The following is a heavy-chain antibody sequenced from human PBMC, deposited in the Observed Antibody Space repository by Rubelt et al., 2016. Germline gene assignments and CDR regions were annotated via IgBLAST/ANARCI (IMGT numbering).Heavy chain of an antibody. J-gene: IGHJ4*02. CDR1: GFTFSSYW. V-gene: IGHV3-7*04. Sequence: EVQLVESGGDLVQPGESLRLSCASSGFTFSSYWMNWVRQAPGKGLEWVANIKQDESEEHYADSVKGRFTISRDNSKNALYLQMNSLRAEDTAVYYCARTGKGWGQGTLVTVSS. CDR3: ARTGKG. CDR2: IKQDESEE.